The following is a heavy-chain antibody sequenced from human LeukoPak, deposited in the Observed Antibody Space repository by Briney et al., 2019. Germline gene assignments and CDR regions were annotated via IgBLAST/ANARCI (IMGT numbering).Heavy chain of an antibody. D-gene: IGHD6-19*01. V-gene: IGHV4-39*07. CDR2: IYYSGST. CDR3: AREGVAVAIDY. CDR1: GGSISSYY. Sequence: PSETLSLTCTVSGGSISSYYWSWIRQPPGKGLEWIGSIYYSGSTYYNPSLKSRVTISVDTFKNQFSLKLSSVTAADTAVYYCAREGVAVAIDYWGQGTLVTVSS. J-gene: IGHJ4*02.